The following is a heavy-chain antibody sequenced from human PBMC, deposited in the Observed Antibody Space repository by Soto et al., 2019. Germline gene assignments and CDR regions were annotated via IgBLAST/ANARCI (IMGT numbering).Heavy chain of an antibody. CDR2: IYYSGST. CDR1: GGSISSYY. D-gene: IGHD2-15*01. J-gene: IGHJ3*02. V-gene: IGHV4-59*08. Sequence: SETLSLTCTVSGGSISSYYWSWIRQPPGKGLEWIGYIYYSGSTNYNPSLKSRVTISVDTSKNQFSLKLSSVTTADTAVYYCARHLSATGWLLDYAFDIWGQGTMVTVSS. CDR3: ARHLSATGWLLDYAFDI.